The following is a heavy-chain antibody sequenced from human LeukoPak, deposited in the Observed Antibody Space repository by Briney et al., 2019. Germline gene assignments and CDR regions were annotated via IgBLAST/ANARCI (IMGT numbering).Heavy chain of an antibody. J-gene: IGHJ4*02. D-gene: IGHD3-10*01. CDR1: GYTFTSYG. Sequence: ASVKVSCKASGYTFTSYGISWVRQAPGQRLEWMGWINAGNGNTKYSQKFQGRVTITRDTSASTAYMELSSLRSEDTAVYYCARDGRLWFGELSATFDYWGQGTLVTVSS. CDR2: INAGNGNT. CDR3: ARDGRLWFGELSATFDY. V-gene: IGHV1-3*01.